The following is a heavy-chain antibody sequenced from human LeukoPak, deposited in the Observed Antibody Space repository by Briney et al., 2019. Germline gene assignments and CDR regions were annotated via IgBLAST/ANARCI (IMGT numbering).Heavy chain of an antibody. CDR2: INHSGST. J-gene: IGHJ4*02. D-gene: IGHD2-15*01. Sequence: SETLSLTCAVYGGSFSGYYWSWIRQPPGKGLEWIGEINHSGSTNYNPSLKSRVTISVDASKNQFSLKLSSVTAADTAVYYCARGIHCSGGSCYYRYWGQGTLVTVSS. CDR3: ARGIHCSGGSCYYRY. V-gene: IGHV4-34*01. CDR1: GGSFSGYY.